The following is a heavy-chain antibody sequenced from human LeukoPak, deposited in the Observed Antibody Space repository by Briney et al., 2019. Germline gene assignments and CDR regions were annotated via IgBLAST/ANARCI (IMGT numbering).Heavy chain of an antibody. J-gene: IGHJ4*02. CDR3: ATANFDSNPFDY. Sequence: ATVKISCKVSGYTFTDYYMPWVQQAPGKGLEWMGLVDPEEGETIYAEKFQGRVTITADTSTDTAYMELSSLRSEDTAVYYCATANFDSNPFDYWGQGTLVTVSS. V-gene: IGHV1-69-2*01. D-gene: IGHD4-11*01. CDR2: VDPEEGET. CDR1: GYTFTDYY.